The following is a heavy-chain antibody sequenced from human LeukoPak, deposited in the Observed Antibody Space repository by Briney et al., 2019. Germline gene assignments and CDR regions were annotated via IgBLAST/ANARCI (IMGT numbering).Heavy chain of an antibody. Sequence: GGSLRLSCAASGCTFSGSAMHWVRQASGKGLEWVGRIRSKANSYATAYAASVKGRFTISRDDSKNTAYLQMNSLKTEDTAVYYCTRLEVTMVRGVISGYWGQGTLVTVSS. CDR1: GCTFSGSA. CDR2: IRSKANSYAT. D-gene: IGHD3-10*01. CDR3: TRLEVTMVRGVISGY. J-gene: IGHJ4*02. V-gene: IGHV3-73*01.